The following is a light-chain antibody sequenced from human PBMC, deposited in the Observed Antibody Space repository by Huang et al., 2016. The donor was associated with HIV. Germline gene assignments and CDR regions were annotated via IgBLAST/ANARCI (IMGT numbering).Light chain of an antibody. J-gene: IGKJ1*01. V-gene: IGKV1-9*01. CDR1: QGISSY. Sequence: QLTQSPSSLSASVGDRVTITCRASQGISSYLAWYQQKPGKAPKLLIYAASTLQSGVPSRFSGSGSGTYFTLTISSLQPEDFATYHWQQLNSYPPTFGQGTKVEIK. CDR3: QQLNSYPPT. CDR2: AAS.